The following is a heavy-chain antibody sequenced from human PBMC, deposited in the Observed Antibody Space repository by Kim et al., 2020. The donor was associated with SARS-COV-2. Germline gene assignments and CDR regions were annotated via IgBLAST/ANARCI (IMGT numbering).Heavy chain of an antibody. CDR1: GGSISSSSYY. Sequence: SQTLSLTCTVSGGSISSSSYYWGWIRQPPGKGLEWIGSIYYSGSTYYNPSLKSRVTISVDTSKNQFSLKLSSVTAADTAVYYCARHGAGLYYDILTGYQFIFDYWGQGTLVTVSS. CDR2: IYYSGST. D-gene: IGHD3-9*01. CDR3: ARHGAGLYYDILTGYQFIFDY. V-gene: IGHV4-39*01. J-gene: IGHJ4*02.